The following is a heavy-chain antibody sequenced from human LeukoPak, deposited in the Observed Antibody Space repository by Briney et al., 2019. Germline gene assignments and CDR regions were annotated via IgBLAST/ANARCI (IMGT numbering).Heavy chain of an antibody. CDR1: GGSISSYY. V-gene: IGHV4-59*08. CDR2: IYYSGST. Sequence: SETLSLTCTVSGGSISSYYWSWIRQPPGKGLEWIGYIYYSGSTNYNPSLKSRVTISVDTSKNQFSLKLSSVTAADTAVYYCARTDHYGSGGDYYFDYWGQGTLVTVSS. CDR3: ARTDHYGSGGDYYFDY. D-gene: IGHD3-10*01. J-gene: IGHJ4*02.